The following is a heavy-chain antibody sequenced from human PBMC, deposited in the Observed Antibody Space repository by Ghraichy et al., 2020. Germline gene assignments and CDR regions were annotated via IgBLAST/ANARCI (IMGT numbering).Heavy chain of an antibody. Sequence: SETLSLTCTVSGGSISSGDYYWSWIRQPPGKGLEWIGYIYYSGSTYYNPSLKSRVTISVDTSKNQFSLKLSSVTAADTAVYYCARENVLDVEVGSGYYYYYGMDVWGQGTTVTVSS. J-gene: IGHJ6*02. V-gene: IGHV4-30-4*01. D-gene: IGHD5-24*01. CDR1: GGSISSGDYY. CDR3: ARENVLDVEVGSGYYYYYGMDV. CDR2: IYYSGST.